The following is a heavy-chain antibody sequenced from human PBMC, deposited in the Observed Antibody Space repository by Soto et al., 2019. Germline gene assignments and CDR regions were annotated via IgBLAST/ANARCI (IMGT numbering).Heavy chain of an antibody. J-gene: IGHJ3*02. D-gene: IGHD7-27*01. CDR3: APRGTGVGRDAFDI. Sequence: ASVKVSCKVSGYTLTELSMHWVRQAPGKGLEWMGGFDPEDGETIYAQKFQGRVTMTEDTSTDTAYMELSSLRSEDTAVYYCAPRGTGVGRDAFDIWGQGTMVTVSS. CDR1: GYTLTELS. V-gene: IGHV1-24*01. CDR2: FDPEDGET.